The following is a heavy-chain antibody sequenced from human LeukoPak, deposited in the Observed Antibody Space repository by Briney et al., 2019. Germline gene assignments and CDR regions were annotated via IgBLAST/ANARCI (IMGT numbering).Heavy chain of an antibody. CDR1: GFTFSSYE. D-gene: IGHD5-18*01. J-gene: IGHJ4*02. CDR2: ISSSGSTI. V-gene: IGHV3-48*03. Sequence: PGGSLRLSCAASGFTFSSYEMNWVRQALGKGLEWVSYISSSGSTIYYADSVKRRFTISRDNAKNSLYLQMNSLRAEDTAVYYCARGGSGYSYGYDYWGQGTLVTVSS. CDR3: ARGGSGYSYGYDY.